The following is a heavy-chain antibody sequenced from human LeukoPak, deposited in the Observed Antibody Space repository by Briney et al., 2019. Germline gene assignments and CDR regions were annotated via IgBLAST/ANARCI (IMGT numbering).Heavy chain of an antibody. J-gene: IGHJ4*02. V-gene: IGHV3-53*01. D-gene: IGHD3-22*01. CDR2: IYSGGST. CDR1: GFTVSSNY. CDR3: AKDRSHYYDSSGGFDY. Sequence: GGSLRLSCAASGFTVSSNYMSWVRQAPGKGLEWVSVIYSGGSTYYADSVKGRFTISRHNSKNTLYLQMNSLRAEDTAVYYCAKDRSHYYDSSGGFDYWGQGTLVTVSS.